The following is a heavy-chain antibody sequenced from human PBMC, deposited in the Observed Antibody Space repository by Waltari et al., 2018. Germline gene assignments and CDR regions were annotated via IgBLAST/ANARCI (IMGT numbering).Heavy chain of an antibody. J-gene: IGHJ6*02. CDR3: ARHGRGSRGYSHGYGMDV. CDR1: GGSISRYY. CDR2: IYYSGIT. D-gene: IGHD5-18*01. Sequence: QVQLQESGPGLVKSSETLSLTCTVSGGSISRYYWSWIRQPPGKGLEWIGNIYYSGITNHNPPLKSRVIISADTPQNQLSLTLSSVTAADTAVYYCARHGRGSRGYSHGYGMDVWGQGTTVTVSS. V-gene: IGHV4-59*08.